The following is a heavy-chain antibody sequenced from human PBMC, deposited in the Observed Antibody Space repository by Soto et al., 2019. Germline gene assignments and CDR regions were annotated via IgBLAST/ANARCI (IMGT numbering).Heavy chain of an antibody. D-gene: IGHD2-2*01. Sequence: GGSLRLSCAASGFTFSSYSMNWVRQAPGKGLEWVSSISSSSSYIYYADSVKGRFTISRDNAKNSLYLQMNSLRAEDTAVYYCAREGFCSSTSCYVEGAFDIWGQGTMVTVSS. CDR3: AREGFCSSTSCYVEGAFDI. CDR2: ISSSSSYI. CDR1: GFTFSSYS. V-gene: IGHV3-21*01. J-gene: IGHJ3*02.